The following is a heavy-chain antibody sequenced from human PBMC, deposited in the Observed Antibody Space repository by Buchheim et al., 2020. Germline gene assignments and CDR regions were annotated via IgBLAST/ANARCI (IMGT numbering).Heavy chain of an antibody. V-gene: IGHV3-66*01. D-gene: IGHD3-3*01. CDR1: GFTVSSNY. Sequence: EVQLVESGGGLVQPGGSLRLSCAASGFTVSSNYMSWVRQAPGKGLEWVSVIYSGGSTYYADSVKGRFTISRDNSKNTLYLQMNSLRAEDTAVYYCARDSGPAGYYDFWSGYWSLDCWGQGTL. CDR3: ARDSGPAGYYDFWSGYWSLDC. J-gene: IGHJ4*02. CDR2: IYSGGST.